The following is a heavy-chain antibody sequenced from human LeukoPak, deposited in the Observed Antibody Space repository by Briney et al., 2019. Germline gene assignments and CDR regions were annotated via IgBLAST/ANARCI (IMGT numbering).Heavy chain of an antibody. CDR2: INPNSGGT. J-gene: IGHJ6*02. D-gene: IGHD2-2*01. CDR1: GYTFTGYY. CDR3: ARVGCSSTSCHLPPYYYGMDV. V-gene: IGHV1-2*06. Sequence: GASVKVSCKASGYTFTGYYMHWVRQAPGQGLEWMGRINPNSGGTNYAQKFQGRVTITRDTSASTAYMELSSLRSEDTAVYYCARVGCSSTSCHLPPYYYGMDVWGQGTMVTVSS.